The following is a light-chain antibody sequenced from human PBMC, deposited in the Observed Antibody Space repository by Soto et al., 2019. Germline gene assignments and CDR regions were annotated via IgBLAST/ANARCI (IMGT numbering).Light chain of an antibody. CDR3: ISYTVSRSYV. CDR1: SSDIGAYDH. Sequence: QSVLTQPASASGSPGQSITISCSGTSSDIGAYDHVAWFQQFPGKTPKLIIYSVSNRPSGVSYRFSGSKSGNTAPLTISGLQAEDEADYYCISYTVSRSYVFGTGTKVTVL. V-gene: IGLV2-14*01. J-gene: IGLJ1*01. CDR2: SVS.